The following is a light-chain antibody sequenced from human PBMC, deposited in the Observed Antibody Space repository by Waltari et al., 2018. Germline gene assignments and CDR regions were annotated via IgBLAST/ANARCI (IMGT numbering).Light chain of an antibody. CDR3: QQRSSWPPT. Sequence: IVLTQYPDAPSLSRGERAALSCRASQSITSSLAWYQQKPGQSPRLLISEASNRVPGVPIRFSGSGSGTDFTLTISSLEPEDFAIYYCQQRSSWPPTFGQGTRLEI. V-gene: IGKV3-11*01. CDR1: QSITSS. CDR2: EAS. J-gene: IGKJ5*01.